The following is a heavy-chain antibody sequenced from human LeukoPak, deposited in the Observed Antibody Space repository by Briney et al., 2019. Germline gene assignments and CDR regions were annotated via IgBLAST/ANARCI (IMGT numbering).Heavy chain of an antibody. J-gene: IGHJ4*02. CDR1: GFTFSSYA. V-gene: IGHV3-23*01. Sequence: PGGTLRLSCAASGFTFSSYAMNWVRQAPGKGLEWVSAITGSGGRTYYADSVKGRFTISRDNSKNTLYLQMNSLRAEDTAIYYCAKEGYSSGWYYFDYWGQGTLVTVSS. CDR3: AKEGYSSGWYYFDY. D-gene: IGHD6-19*01. CDR2: ITGSGGRT.